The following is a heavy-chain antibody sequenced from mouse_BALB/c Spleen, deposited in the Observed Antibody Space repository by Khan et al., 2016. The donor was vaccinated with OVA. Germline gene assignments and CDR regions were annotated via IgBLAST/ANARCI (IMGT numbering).Heavy chain of an antibody. CDR2: IYPGGYFT. CDR3: ARWATWYFDV. Sequence: VQLQESGGEVVRPGTSVKISCKASGYTFTNYWLDWVRQRPGHGLEWIGDIYPGGYFTNYNEKFKDKATLTVDTSSTTANMQLSSLTSEDSAVYFCARWATWYFDVWGAGTTVTVSS. V-gene: IGHV1-63*02. J-gene: IGHJ1*01. D-gene: IGHD3-1*01. CDR1: GYTFTNYW.